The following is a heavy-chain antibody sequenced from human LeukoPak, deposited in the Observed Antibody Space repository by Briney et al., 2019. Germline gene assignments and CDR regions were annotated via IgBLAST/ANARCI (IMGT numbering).Heavy chain of an antibody. CDR3: ARSVPEPRAGMGPLDY. CDR2: ISTFSTAM. Sequence: PGGSLRLSCEASAFIFSDYEMHWVRQAPGKGLEWISYISTFSTAMYYADSVKGRFTISRDNAKNSVFLQMNSLRVDDTALYFCARSVPEPRAGMGPLDYWGQGTPVTVSS. J-gene: IGHJ4*02. D-gene: IGHD1-1*01. V-gene: IGHV3-48*03. CDR1: AFIFSDYE.